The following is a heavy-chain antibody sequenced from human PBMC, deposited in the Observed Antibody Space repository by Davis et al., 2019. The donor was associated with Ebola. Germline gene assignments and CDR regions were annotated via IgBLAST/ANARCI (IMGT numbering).Heavy chain of an antibody. CDR2: ISSSSSYI. D-gene: IGHD6-6*01. V-gene: IGHV3-21*01. Sequence: PGGSLRLSCAASGFTFSSYSMNWVRQAPGKGLEWVSSISSSSSYIYYADSVKGRFTISRDNAKNSLYLQMNSLRAEDTAVYYCARDFSSSSHYYYYGMDVWGQGTTVTVSS. CDR1: GFTFSSYS. CDR3: ARDFSSSSHYYYYGMDV. J-gene: IGHJ6*02.